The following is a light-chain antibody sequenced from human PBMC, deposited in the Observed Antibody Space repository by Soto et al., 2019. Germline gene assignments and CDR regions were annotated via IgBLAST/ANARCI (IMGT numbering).Light chain of an antibody. V-gene: IGLV2-14*01. Sequence: QSALTQPASVSGSPGQSITISCTGSSSDVGSYNYVSWYQQHPDKAPKLMIYEVTNRPSGVSNRFSGSKSGYTASLTISGLQAEDEADYYCSSYTSSSTLVFGGGNKLTVL. CDR1: SSDVGSYNY. CDR2: EVT. J-gene: IGLJ3*02. CDR3: SSYTSSSTLV.